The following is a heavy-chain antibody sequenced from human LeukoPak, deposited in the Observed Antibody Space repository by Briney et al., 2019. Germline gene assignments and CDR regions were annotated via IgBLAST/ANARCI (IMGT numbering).Heavy chain of an antibody. CDR3: ARDRGVSVTTYWFDP. D-gene: IGHD4-17*01. CDR1: GFTFSSYG. J-gene: IGHJ5*02. Sequence: GALRLSCAASGFTFSSYGMHWVRQAPGKGLEWVAVIWYDGSNKYYAGSVKGRFTISRDNSKNTLYLQMNSLRAEDTAVYYCARDRGVSVTTYWFDPWGQGTLVTVSS. V-gene: IGHV3-33*01. CDR2: IWYDGSNK.